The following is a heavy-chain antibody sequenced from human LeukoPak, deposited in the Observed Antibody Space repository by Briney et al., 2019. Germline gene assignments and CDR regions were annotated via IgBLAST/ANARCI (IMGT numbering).Heavy chain of an antibody. CDR1: GFTFSSYS. V-gene: IGHV3-21*01. CDR3: ARVMARCDAGGGSCYLDY. Sequence: PGGSLRLSCVASGFTFSSYSIDWVRQAPGKGLEWVSYITSSSSHIDYADQLQGRFTTSRDNAQNALYLQMNSLRAEDTAVYYCARVMARCDAGGGSCYLDYWGQGTLVTVSS. J-gene: IGHJ4*02. CDR2: ITSSSSHI. D-gene: IGHD2-15*01.